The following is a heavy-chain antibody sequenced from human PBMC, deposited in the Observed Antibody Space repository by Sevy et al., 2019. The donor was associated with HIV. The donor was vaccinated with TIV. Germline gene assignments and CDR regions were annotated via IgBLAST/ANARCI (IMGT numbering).Heavy chain of an antibody. J-gene: IGHJ4*02. Sequence: GGSLRLSCVASGFTFDDYGMSWVRQAPGKGLEWVSGINWDGSSTGYADSVKGRFTISRDNVRNSLHLQMTSLRAEDTAFYYCAREKSCGGACYHFDHWGQGTLVTVSS. CDR3: AREKSCGGACYHFDH. CDR2: INWDGSST. CDR1: GFTFDDYG. D-gene: IGHD2-21*02. V-gene: IGHV3-20*04.